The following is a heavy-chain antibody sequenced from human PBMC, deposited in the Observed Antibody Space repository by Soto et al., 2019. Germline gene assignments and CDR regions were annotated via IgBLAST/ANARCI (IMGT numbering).Heavy chain of an antibody. CDR1: GFTFSNFA. CDR2: ISDSGDTT. Sequence: PGGSLRLSCVASGFTFSNFAMTWVRQPPGKGLEWVSVISDSGDTTFHADSVKGRFTISRDNSKKTVYLQMNSLRAEDTAVYYCAKAARATTLYNFDFWGQGTLVTVSS. D-gene: IGHD1-26*01. V-gene: IGHV3-23*01. J-gene: IGHJ4*01. CDR3: AKAARATTLYNFDF.